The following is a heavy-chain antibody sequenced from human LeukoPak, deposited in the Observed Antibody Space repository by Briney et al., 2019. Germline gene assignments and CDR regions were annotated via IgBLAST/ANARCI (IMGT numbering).Heavy chain of an antibody. V-gene: IGHV3-48*03. Sequence: PGGSLRLSCAASGLTFSAYEMNWARHSPGKGREGVSYMSGSDSTIYCEDSVNGRFTISRDNVKNSLDLQMNSLRAEDTSVYYCASDPVIRGVIRESRSAFDIWRQGTMVSVSS. CDR3: ASDPVIRGVIRESRSAFDI. J-gene: IGHJ3*02. CDR2: MSGSDSTI. CDR1: GLTFSAYE. D-gene: IGHD3-10*01.